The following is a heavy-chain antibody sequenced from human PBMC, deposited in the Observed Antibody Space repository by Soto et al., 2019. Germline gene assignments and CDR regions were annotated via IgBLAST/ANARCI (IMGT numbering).Heavy chain of an antibody. D-gene: IGHD3-3*01. CDR1: GFTFNSYA. CDR3: GIVVLRFVASLLFADP. J-gene: IGHJ5*02. V-gene: IGHV3-23*01. CDR2: IGGSGGST. Sequence: PGGSLRLSCEASGFTFNSYAMSWVRHSPGKGLEWVSAIGGSGGSTYYGDSVKGRFPISRDNSKNTLYLQMNSLRAEDTAVYYCGIVVLRFVASLLFADPWGQGILVTVS.